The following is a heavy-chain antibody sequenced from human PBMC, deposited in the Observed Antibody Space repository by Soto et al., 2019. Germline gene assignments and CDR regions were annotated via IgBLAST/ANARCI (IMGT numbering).Heavy chain of an antibody. D-gene: IGHD2-2*02. CDR3: AREGRGKKAGYNGLVSLGY. J-gene: IGHJ4*02. CDR1: GSRFSNYV. CDR2: IIPIFNST. Sequence: QVQLVHSGAEVKTPGSSLKVSCTVSGSRFSNYVISWVRQAPGHGLEWLGRIIPIFNSTQYAQKFQGRVTITADKSTNTASLELSSLRSDDTAVYYCAREGRGKKAGYNGLVSLGYWGQGTLVTVSS. V-gene: IGHV1-69*06.